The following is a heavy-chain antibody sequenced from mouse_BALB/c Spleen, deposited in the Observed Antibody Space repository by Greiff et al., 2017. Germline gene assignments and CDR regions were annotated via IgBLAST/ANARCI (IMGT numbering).Heavy chain of an antibody. CDR2: IYPGGGYT. CDR1: GYTFTNYW. V-gene: IGHV1-63*02. J-gene: IGHJ4*01. Sequence: VQLQQSGAELVRPGTSVKISCKASGYTFTNYWLGWVKQRPGHGLEWIGDIYPGGGYTNYNEKFKGKATLTADTSSSTAYMQLSSLTSEDSAVYFCARSPRKLDAMDYWGQGTSVTVSS. CDR3: ARSPRKLDAMDY.